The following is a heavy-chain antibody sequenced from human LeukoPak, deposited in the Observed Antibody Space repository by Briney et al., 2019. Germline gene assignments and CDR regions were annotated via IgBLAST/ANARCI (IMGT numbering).Heavy chain of an antibody. V-gene: IGHV3-48*03. D-gene: IGHD3-10*01. CDR3: ARDRRRLVWFGELSGAEYFQH. J-gene: IGHJ1*01. Sequence: PGGSLRLSCAASGFTFHNLTMNWVRQAPGKGLEWVSYISSSGSTIYYADSVKGRFTISRDNAKNSLYLQMNSLRAEDTAVYYCARDRRRLVWFGELSGAEYFQHWGQGALVTVSS. CDR1: GFTFHNLT. CDR2: ISSSGSTI.